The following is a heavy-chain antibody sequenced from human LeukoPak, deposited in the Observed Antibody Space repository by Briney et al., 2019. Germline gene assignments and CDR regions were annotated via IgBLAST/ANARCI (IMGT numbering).Heavy chain of an antibody. J-gene: IGHJ4*02. Sequence: GGSLRLSCAASGFTFSSNEMNWVRQAPGKGLEWVSYISSSGSTIYYADSVKGRFTISRDNAKNSLYLQMNSLRAEDTAVYYCARGVAPIDYWGQGALVTVSS. CDR2: ISSSGSTI. V-gene: IGHV3-48*03. CDR1: GFTFSSNE. CDR3: ARGVAPIDY.